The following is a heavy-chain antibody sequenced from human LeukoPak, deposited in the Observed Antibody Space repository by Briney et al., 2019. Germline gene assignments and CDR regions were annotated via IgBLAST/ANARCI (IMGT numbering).Heavy chain of an antibody. CDR3: SYGMDV. CDR2: ISSRGSTI. J-gene: IGHJ6*02. V-gene: IGHV3-48*03. Sequence: GGSLRLSCAASGFTFSSYEMNWVGQAPGKGLEWVSYISSRGSTIDYADSAKGRFTIPRDTAKNSLYLQMHSLRAEDTAVYYCSYGMDVWGQGTTVTVSS. CDR1: GFTFSSYE.